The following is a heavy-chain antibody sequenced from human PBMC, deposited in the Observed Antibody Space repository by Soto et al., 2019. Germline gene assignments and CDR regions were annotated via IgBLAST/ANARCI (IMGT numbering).Heavy chain of an antibody. J-gene: IGHJ4*02. Sequence: QVQLVQSGAEVKKPGSSVKVSCKASGGTFSSLAISWVRQAPGQGLEWMGGLVPVFGTANYAQKFQDRVTITADKSTSESYMELSSLRSEDTAVYYCARSPGVFDYWGQGTLVTVTS. CDR1: GGTFSSLA. D-gene: IGHD3-10*01. V-gene: IGHV1-69*06. CDR2: LVPVFGTA. CDR3: ARSPGVFDY.